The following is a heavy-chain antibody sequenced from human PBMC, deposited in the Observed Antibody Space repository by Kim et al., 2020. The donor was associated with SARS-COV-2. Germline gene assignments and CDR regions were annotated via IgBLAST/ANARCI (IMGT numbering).Heavy chain of an antibody. J-gene: IGHJ6*02. Sequence: GGSLRLSCAASGFTVSSNYMSWVRQAPGKGLEWVSVIYSGGSRYYADSVKGRFTISRDNSKNTLYLQMNSLRAEDTAVYYCARDPDYYDSSGNRYGMDVWGQGTTVTVSS. CDR2: IYSGGSR. CDR3: ARDPDYYDSSGNRYGMDV. CDR1: GFTVSSNY. V-gene: IGHV3-66*01. D-gene: IGHD3-22*01.